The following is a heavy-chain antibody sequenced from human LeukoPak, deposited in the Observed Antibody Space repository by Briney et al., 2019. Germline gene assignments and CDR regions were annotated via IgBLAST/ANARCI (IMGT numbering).Heavy chain of an antibody. J-gene: IGHJ2*01. CDR2: INPNSGGT. Sequence: ASVKVSCKASGGTFSGYAISWVRQAPGQGLEWMGWINPNSGGTNYAQKSQGRVTMTRDTSISTAYMELSRLRSDDTAVYYCARGVGPRYFDLWGRGTLVTVSS. D-gene: IGHD1-26*01. CDR3: ARGVGPRYFDL. V-gene: IGHV1-2*02. CDR1: GGTFSGYA.